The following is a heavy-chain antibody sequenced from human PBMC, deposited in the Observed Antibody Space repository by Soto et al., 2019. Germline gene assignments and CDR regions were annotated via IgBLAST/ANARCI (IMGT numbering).Heavy chain of an antibody. V-gene: IGHV3-7*01. CDR1: GFTFGTYH. CDR3: VRDVKYYDVLTGPFDY. D-gene: IGHD3-9*01. Sequence: GXSLTLSCAASGFTFGTYHMSWFRPAEVKGLEWVANIEQGGGLKNFADSVKGRFTISRDNAKNSLHLQMNDRRAEDTAVYFCVRDVKYYDVLTGPFDYWGQGTLVTVSS. J-gene: IGHJ4*02. CDR2: IEQGGGLK.